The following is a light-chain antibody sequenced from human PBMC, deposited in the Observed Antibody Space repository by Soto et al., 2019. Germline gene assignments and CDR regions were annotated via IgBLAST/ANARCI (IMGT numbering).Light chain of an antibody. CDR3: SSYEGSNAS. Sequence: QSVLTQPPSASGSPGQSVTISCTGTSSDVGGYNYVSWYQQHPGKAPKLMIYEVSKRPSGVPDRFSGSKSGNTASLTVSGLQAEDEADYYCSSYEGSNASFGTGTKVTVL. V-gene: IGLV2-8*01. CDR1: SSDVGGYNY. J-gene: IGLJ1*01. CDR2: EVS.